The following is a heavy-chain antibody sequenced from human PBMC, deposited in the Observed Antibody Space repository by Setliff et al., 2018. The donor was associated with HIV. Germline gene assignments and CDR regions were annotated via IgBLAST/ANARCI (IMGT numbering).Heavy chain of an antibody. Sequence: SETLSLTCTVSGGSIGSYCWSWIRQPPGKGLEWIGTICYSATTNYNPSLKNRVAISVDTSKNQFSLKLTSATPADTAVYYCARRSGAAVFYYFDYWGQGTLVTAPQ. V-gene: IGHV4-59*01. CDR3: ARRSGAAVFYYFDY. CDR1: GGSIGSYC. D-gene: IGHD6-13*01. CDR2: ICYSATT. J-gene: IGHJ4*02.